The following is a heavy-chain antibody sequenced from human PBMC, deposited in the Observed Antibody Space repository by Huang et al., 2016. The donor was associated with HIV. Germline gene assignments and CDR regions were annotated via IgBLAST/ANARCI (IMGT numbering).Heavy chain of an antibody. CDR3: ARDLGGADY. Sequence: QVQLVQSGAEVKKPGSSVKVSWKASGGTFSSYAISWVRQAPGPGFEWIGRIIPIFGTANCAQKFQGRVTMTADESTSTAYMELSSMRSEDTAIYYCARDLGGADYWGQGTLVTVSS. CDR1: GGTFSSYA. V-gene: IGHV1-69*13. J-gene: IGHJ4*02. CDR2: IIPIFGTA. D-gene: IGHD1-26*01.